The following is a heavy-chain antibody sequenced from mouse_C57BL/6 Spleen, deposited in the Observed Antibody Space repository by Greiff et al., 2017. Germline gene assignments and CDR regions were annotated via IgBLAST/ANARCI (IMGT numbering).Heavy chain of an antibody. CDR1: GFTFSDYY. CDR3: ARGPSYGSGYAMDY. CDR2: INYDGSST. V-gene: IGHV5-16*01. D-gene: IGHD1-1*01. Sequence: EVQLVESEGGLVQPGSSMKLSCTASGFTFSDYYMAWVRQVPEKGLEWVANINYDGSSTYYLDSLKSRFIISRDNAKNILYLQMRSLKSEDAATYYCARGPSYGSGYAMDYWGQGTSVAVSS. J-gene: IGHJ4*01.